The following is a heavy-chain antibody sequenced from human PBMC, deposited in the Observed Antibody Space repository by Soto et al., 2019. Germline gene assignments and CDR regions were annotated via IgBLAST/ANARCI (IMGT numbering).Heavy chain of an antibody. D-gene: IGHD5-12*01. CDR1: GDSVSSNTAS. J-gene: IGHJ5*02. V-gene: IGHV6-1*01. CDR2: TYFRSKWYN. Sequence: SHPLSLTFAISGDSVSSNTASWNWIRQSRSIGLEWLGRTYFRSKWYNDYAVSVKSRIIINPDTSNNQFSLQLNSVTPEDTAVYFCAKGDNLGPKTGYAFDPWGQGIMVTVSS. CDR3: AKGDNLGPKTGYAFDP.